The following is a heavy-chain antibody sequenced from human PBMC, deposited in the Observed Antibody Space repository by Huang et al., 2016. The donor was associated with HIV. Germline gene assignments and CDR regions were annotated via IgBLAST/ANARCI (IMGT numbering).Heavy chain of an antibody. D-gene: IGHD1-7*01. Sequence: LVESGGGVVQPGGSRRLSCAGSTATFNAYWMSWVRQRPGQGLEWVENIKQDGSEKYYMDSVEGRFNISRDNVKKLLFLEMNNLRVADTAVYYCATKASAMDIWGQGTTVIVSS. J-gene: IGHJ6*02. CDR3: ATKASAMDI. V-gene: IGHV3-7*01. CDR2: IKQDGSEK. CDR1: TATFNAYW.